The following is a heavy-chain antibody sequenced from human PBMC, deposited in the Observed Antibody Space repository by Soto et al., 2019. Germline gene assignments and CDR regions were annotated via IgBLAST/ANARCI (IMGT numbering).Heavy chain of an antibody. V-gene: IGHV4-31*03. CDR2: IFYSDSF. Sequence: QVQLQESGPGLVKSSQTLSLTCTVSGGSISSGGSYWSWIRQRPGKGLEWIGYIFYSDSFYYTPSVKGRVVILADTSKNQFTLKLRSVSDADTAVYYCARAPETPPIFGVVRPYFFDFWGQGTLVTVSS. J-gene: IGHJ4*02. CDR3: ARAPETPPIFGVVRPYFFDF. CDR1: GGSISSGGSY. D-gene: IGHD3-3*01.